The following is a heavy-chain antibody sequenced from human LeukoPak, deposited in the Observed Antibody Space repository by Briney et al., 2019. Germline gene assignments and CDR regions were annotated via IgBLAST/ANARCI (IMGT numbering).Heavy chain of an antibody. Sequence: SETLSLTCAVYGGSFSGYYWSWIRQPPGKGLEWIGYIYYSGSTNYNPSLKSRVTISVDTSKNQFSLKLSSVTAADTAVYYCASLDSTGTTLWGQGTLVTVSS. CDR2: IYYSGST. CDR3: ASLDSTGTTL. CDR1: GGSFSGYY. V-gene: IGHV4-59*08. D-gene: IGHD1-1*01. J-gene: IGHJ4*02.